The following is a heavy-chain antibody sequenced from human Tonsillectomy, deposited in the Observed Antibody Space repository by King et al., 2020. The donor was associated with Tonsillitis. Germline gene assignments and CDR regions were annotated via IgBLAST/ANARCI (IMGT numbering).Heavy chain of an antibody. J-gene: IGHJ4*02. CDR2: LSGSSEHT. CDR3: AKHRERSDTLSGSYTDDKFDS. V-gene: IGHV3-23*04. CDR1: GFSFSSYA. D-gene: IGHD3-9*01. Sequence: VQLVESGGGLVQPGGSLRLSCAASGFSFSSYAMSWVRQGPGKGLQWVSTLSGSSEHTYYADSVKGRFTISRDNSKKTLYLQMNSLRVEDTAVYYCAKHRERSDTLSGSYTDDKFDSWGEGTLVTVSS.